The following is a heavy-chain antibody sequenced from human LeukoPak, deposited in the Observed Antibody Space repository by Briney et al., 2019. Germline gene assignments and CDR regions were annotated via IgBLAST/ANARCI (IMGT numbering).Heavy chain of an antibody. D-gene: IGHD3-9*01. CDR2: IYYSGST. J-gene: IGHJ5*02. Sequence: PSETLSLTCTVSGGSISSYYWSWIRQPPGKGLEWIGYIYYSGSTNYNPSLKSRVTISVDTSKNQFSLKLSSVTAADTAVYYCARARYFDWGWFDPWGQGTLVTVSS. V-gene: IGHV4-59*01. CDR1: GGSISSYY. CDR3: ARARYFDWGWFDP.